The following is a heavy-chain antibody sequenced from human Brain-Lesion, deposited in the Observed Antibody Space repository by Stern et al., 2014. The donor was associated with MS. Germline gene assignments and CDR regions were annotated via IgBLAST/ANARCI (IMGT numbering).Heavy chain of an antibody. D-gene: IGHD2-2*01. J-gene: IGHJ5*02. CDR2: ITNSGASM. CDR1: GFTFSDYS. CDR3: ASTLHGGLYNWFDP. Sequence: EVQLVESGGGLVTPWGSLRLSCAASGFTFSDYSMNWVRQAPGKGLEWVSSITNSGASMYYGDSVKGRFTISRDNAKNTLYLQMDSLSAEDTATYFCASTLHGGLYNWFDPWGQGTLVTVSS. V-gene: IGHV3-21*01.